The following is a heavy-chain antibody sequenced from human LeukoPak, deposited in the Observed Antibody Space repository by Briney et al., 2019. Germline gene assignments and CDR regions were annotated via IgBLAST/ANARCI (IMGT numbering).Heavy chain of an antibody. J-gene: IGHJ4*02. V-gene: IGHV3-20*04. Sequence: PGGSLRLSCAASGFTFDDYGMSWVRHAPGKGLEWVSGINWNGGSKVYADSVKGRFTISRDNAKNSLYLQMNSLRAEDTALYYCARSPYSSSLGVGYWGQGSLVTVSS. D-gene: IGHD6-6*01. CDR2: INWNGGSK. CDR3: ARSPYSSSLGVGY. CDR1: GFTFDDYG.